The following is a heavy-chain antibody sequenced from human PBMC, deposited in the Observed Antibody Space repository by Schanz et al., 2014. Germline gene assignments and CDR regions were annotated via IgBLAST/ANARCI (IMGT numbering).Heavy chain of an antibody. J-gene: IGHJ4*02. CDR2: ITNKPNNYNT. CDR3: ARRNFYDKSAAFDY. Sequence: EVQLVESGGGMVQPGGSLRLSCAASGFTFSDHYMDWVRQAPGEGLGWVGRITNKPNNYNTEYTASVKGRFTISRDESESSLYLQMDSLKTEDTAVYYCARRNFYDKSAAFDYWGQGSLVTVSS. CDR1: GFTFSDHY. D-gene: IGHD3-9*01. V-gene: IGHV3-72*01.